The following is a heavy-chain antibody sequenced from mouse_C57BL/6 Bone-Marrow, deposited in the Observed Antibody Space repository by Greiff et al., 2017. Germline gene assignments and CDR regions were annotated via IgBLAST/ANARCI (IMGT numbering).Heavy chain of an antibody. CDR1: GFTFSSYA. CDR2: ISDGGSYT. CDR3: ARDRSLQRPYFDV. Sequence: EVQLVESGGGLVKPGGSLKLPCAASGFTFSSYAMSWVRQTPEKRLEWVATISDGGSYTYYPDNVKGRFTISRDNAKNNLYLQMSHLKSEDTAMYYCARDRSLQRPYFDVWGTGTTVTVSS. D-gene: IGHD6-5*01. V-gene: IGHV5-4*01. J-gene: IGHJ1*03.